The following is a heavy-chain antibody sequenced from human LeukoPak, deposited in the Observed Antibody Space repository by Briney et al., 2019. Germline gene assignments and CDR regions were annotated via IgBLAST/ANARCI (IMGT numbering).Heavy chain of an antibody. CDR3: AKDGYCSGGSCYEATNWFDP. CDR1: GFTFSSYA. V-gene: IGHV3-23*01. D-gene: IGHD2-15*01. Sequence: GGSLRLSCAASGFTFSSYAMSWVRQAPGKGLEWVSAISGSGGSTHYADSVKGRFTISRDNSKNTLYLQMNSLSAEDTAVYYCAKDGYCSGGSCYEATNWFDPWGQGTLVTVSS. J-gene: IGHJ5*02. CDR2: ISGSGGST.